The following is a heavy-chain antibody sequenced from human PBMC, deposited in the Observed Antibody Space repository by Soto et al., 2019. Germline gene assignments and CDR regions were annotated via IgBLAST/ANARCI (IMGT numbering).Heavy chain of an antibody. CDR2: LSSDGGST. CDR1: GFTFSSYA. Sequence: GGSLRLSCSASGFTFSSYAMHWVRQAPGKGLEYVSALSSDGGSTYYADSVRGRFTISRDNSKNTLYLQMSSLRAEDTAVYYCVKGGDYDFWNGYLFDYWGLGTLVTVSS. J-gene: IGHJ4*02. V-gene: IGHV3-64D*08. D-gene: IGHD3-3*01. CDR3: VKGGDYDFWNGYLFDY.